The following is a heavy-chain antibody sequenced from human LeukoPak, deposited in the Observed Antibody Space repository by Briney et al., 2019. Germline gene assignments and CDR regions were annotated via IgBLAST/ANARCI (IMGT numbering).Heavy chain of an antibody. CDR2: ISSSGNTT. V-gene: IGHV3-11*04. CDR1: GFTFSDYY. J-gene: IGHJ4*02. D-gene: IGHD4-17*01. Sequence: GGSLRLSCAASGFTFSDYYMSWIRQAPGKGLECVSYISSSGNTTYHADSVKGRFTISRDNSKNTLYLQMNSLRAEDTAVYYCAREDYGDYIGLDYWGQGTLVTVSS. CDR3: AREDYGDYIGLDY.